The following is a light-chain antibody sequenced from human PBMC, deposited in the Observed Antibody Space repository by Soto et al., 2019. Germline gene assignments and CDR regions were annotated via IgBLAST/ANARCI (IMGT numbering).Light chain of an antibody. CDR2: WAS. V-gene: IGKV4-1*01. Sequence: DIVMTQSPDSLAVSLGERATINCKSSQSVIHTSNNKSYLAWYQQKAGQPPELLLYWASARDSGVPERFSGSGSGTDFTLTISSLQAEDVAVYYCQQYYSTPRTFGQGTKVEIK. CDR3: QQYYSTPRT. CDR1: QSVIHTSNNKSY. J-gene: IGKJ2*01.